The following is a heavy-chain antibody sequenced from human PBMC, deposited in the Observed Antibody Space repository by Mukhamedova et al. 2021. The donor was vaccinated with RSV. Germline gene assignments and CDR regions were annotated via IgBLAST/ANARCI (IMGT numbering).Heavy chain of an antibody. J-gene: IGHJ4*02. CDR2: ITNDGSNR. D-gene: IGHD1-26*01. CDR3: ARGGAESGKDY. Sequence: WVRQAPGKGLIWVSLITNDGSNRDYADSVKGRFTISRDNAKNTVYLQMNSLSAEDTAVSYCARGGAESGKDYWGQGTLVTVSS. V-gene: IGHV3-74*01.